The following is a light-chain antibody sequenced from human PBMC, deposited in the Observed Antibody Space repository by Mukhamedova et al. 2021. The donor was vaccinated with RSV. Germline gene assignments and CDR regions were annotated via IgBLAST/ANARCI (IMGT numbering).Light chain of an antibody. CDR3: QQYSSYPT. V-gene: IGKV1-5*03. J-gene: IGKJ1*01. CDR2: KAS. Sequence: WYQRRVHGKAPKLLIYKASTLEDGVPSRFSGSGSGTEFALTISSLQPDDFTTYFCQQYSSYPTFGQGTKVE.